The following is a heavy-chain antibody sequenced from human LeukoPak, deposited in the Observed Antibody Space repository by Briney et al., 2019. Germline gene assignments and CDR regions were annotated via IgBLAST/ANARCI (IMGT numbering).Heavy chain of an antibody. CDR3: VRDGGFCSTRGCYDALDI. J-gene: IGHJ3*02. V-gene: IGHV3-7*01. CDR2: IKEDGNLM. CDR1: GFTLSNAW. Sequence: PGGSLRLSCAASGFTLSNAWMNWVRQAPGKGLEWVANIKEDGNLMFYEDSVRGRFTISRDNAKNSLFLQMNSLRVEDTALYYCVRDGGFCSTRGCYDALDIWGQGTMVTVSS. D-gene: IGHD2-2*01.